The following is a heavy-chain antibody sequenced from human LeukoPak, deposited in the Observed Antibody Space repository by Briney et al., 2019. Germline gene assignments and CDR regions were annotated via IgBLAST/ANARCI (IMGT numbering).Heavy chain of an antibody. CDR1: GLTFSRYW. J-gene: IGHJ6*03. Sequence: GGSLRLSCTASGLTFSRYWMTWVRQAPGKGLEWVANIKQDGSEKYYVDSVKGRFTISRDNAKNSLYLQMNSLRAEDTAIYYCASRYSASYKCMDVWGKGTTVTVSS. CDR3: ASRYSASYKCMDV. CDR2: IKQDGSEK. V-gene: IGHV3-7*01. D-gene: IGHD1-14*01.